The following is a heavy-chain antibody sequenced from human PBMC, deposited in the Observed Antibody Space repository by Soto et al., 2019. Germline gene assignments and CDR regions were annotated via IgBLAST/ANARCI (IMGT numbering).Heavy chain of an antibody. Sequence: SETLSLTCTVSGGSISSYYWSWIRQPPGKGLEWIGYIYYSGSTNYNPSLKSRVTISVDTSKNQFSLNLNSVTAADTAVYYCARGQTTVDYWGQGTLVTVSS. CDR2: IYYSGST. CDR1: GGSISSYY. J-gene: IGHJ4*02. D-gene: IGHD4-4*01. V-gene: IGHV4-59*01. CDR3: ARGQTTVDY.